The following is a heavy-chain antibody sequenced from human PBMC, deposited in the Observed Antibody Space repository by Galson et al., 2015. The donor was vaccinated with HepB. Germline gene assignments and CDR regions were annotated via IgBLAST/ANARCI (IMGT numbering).Heavy chain of an antibody. D-gene: IGHD6-6*01. CDR1: GYSFSTYW. V-gene: IGHV5-51*01. Sequence: QSGAEVKKAGESLRISCQGSGYSFSTYWIGWVRQMPGKGLEWMGIIYPDESNVRYSSSFQGQVTISADKSISTAYLQWSSLKASDSAMYFCARHKGGSLAARRNPFDIWGQGTLVTVSS. J-gene: IGHJ3*02. CDR3: ARHKGGSLAARRNPFDI. CDR2: IYPDESNV.